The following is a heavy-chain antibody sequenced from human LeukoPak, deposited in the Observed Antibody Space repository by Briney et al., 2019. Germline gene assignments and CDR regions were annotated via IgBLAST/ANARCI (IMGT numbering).Heavy chain of an antibody. CDR1: GYTFTGYD. V-gene: IGHV1-2*02. D-gene: IGHD4-23*01. J-gene: IGHJ5*02. Sequence: GASVKVSCTASGYTFTGYDMHWVRQAPGQGLEWMGWINPNSGGTNYAQKFQGRVTMTRDTSISTAYMELSRLRSDDTAVYYWARATVVTEGLWRDWFYGGGEGTLVTVSS. CDR3: ARATVVTEGLWRDWFYG. CDR2: INPNSGGT.